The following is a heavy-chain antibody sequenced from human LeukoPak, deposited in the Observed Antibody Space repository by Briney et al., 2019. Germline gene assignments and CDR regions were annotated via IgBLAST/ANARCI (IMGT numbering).Heavy chain of an antibody. CDR2: INPKRGYT. V-gene: IGHV1-2*02. J-gene: IGHJ4*02. CDR3: ARDWGMVAGTAGDY. Sequence: GASVKVSCKASGYTFTGYYIHWLRQAPGQGLEWMGWINPKRGYTNYAPKFQGRVTMTRDTSIRTAYMDLSSLRSDDTAVYYCARDWGMVAGTAGDYWGQGTLVTVSS. D-gene: IGHD6-19*01. CDR1: GYTFTGYY.